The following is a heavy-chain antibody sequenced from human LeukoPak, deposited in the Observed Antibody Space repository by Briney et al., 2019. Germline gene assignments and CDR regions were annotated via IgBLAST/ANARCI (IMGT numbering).Heavy chain of an antibody. CDR2: IYYSGST. D-gene: IGHD1-7*01. Sequence: SETLSLTCTVSGGSISSYYWSWIRQPPGKGLEWIGYIYYSGSTNYNPSLKSRVTISVDTSKNQFSLKLSSVTAADTAVYYCARVVLELRNFDYWGQGTLVTVSS. CDR1: GGSISSYY. J-gene: IGHJ4*02. V-gene: IGHV4-59*12. CDR3: ARVVLELRNFDY.